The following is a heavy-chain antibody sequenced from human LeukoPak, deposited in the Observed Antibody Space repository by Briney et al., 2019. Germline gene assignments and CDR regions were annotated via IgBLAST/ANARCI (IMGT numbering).Heavy chain of an antibody. D-gene: IGHD5-18*01. V-gene: IGHV4-39*07. CDR2: IYYSGST. CDR3: ARDRSSYGFNYMDV. CDR1: GGSISSSSYY. J-gene: IGHJ6*03. Sequence: SETLSLTCTVSGGSISSSSYYWGWIRQPPGKGLEWIGSIYYSGSTYYNPSLKSRVTISVDTSKNQFSLKLSSVTAADTAVYYCARDRSSYGFNYMDVWGKGTTVTVSS.